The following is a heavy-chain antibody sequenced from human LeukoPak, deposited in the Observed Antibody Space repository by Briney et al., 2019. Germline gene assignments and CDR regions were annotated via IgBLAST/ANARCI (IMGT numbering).Heavy chain of an antibody. J-gene: IGHJ6*03. CDR1: GFTFSRYS. Sequence: PGGSLRLSCAASGFTFSRYSMKGVRQAPGKGLEWVSSIRLSRSTIHYADSVEGEFPISRDNAKNSVYLQINSLRAEDTAVYYCAPGWDYMDVWGKGTTVTVSS. CDR2: IRLSRSTI. D-gene: IGHD1-26*01. CDR3: APGWDYMDV. V-gene: IGHV3-48*04.